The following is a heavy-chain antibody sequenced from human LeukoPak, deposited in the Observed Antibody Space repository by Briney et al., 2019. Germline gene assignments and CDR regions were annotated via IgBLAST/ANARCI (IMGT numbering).Heavy chain of an antibody. V-gene: IGHV1-2*02. CDR2: INPNTGGT. D-gene: IGHD3-22*01. CDR3: ARVEGYYDTSVYFY. Sequence: ASVKVSCKASGYTFTCYYMHCVRQAPGQGLEWVGCINPNTGGTNYAQKFQGRVTMTRDTSITTAYMELSRLTSDDTAVYYCARVEGYYDTSVYFYWGQGTLVTVSS. CDR1: GYTFTCYY. J-gene: IGHJ4*02.